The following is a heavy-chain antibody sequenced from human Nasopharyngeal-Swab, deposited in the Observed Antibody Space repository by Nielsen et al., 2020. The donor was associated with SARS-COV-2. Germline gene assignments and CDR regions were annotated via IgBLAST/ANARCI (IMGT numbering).Heavy chain of an antibody. CDR2: ISGSGDISGSGGST. Sequence: GESLKISCVASGYSFRTYGMSWVRQAPGKGLEWVAAISGSGDISGSGGSTYYADTVKGQFTITRANSKNTLPLQMNGLGAEDTAVYYCARDFWQKVVVVPAATSPPVFDPWGQGTLVTVSS. V-gene: IGHV3-23*01. CDR3: ARDFWQKVVVVPAATSPPVFDP. CDR1: GYSFRTYG. D-gene: IGHD2-2*01. J-gene: IGHJ5*02.